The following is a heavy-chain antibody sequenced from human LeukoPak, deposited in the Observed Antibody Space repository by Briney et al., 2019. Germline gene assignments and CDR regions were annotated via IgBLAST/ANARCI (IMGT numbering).Heavy chain of an antibody. Sequence: SVKVSCKASGCTFSSYAMSWVRQAPGQGLEWMGWIIPNFGTANYAQKFQGRVTITGDESTSTAYMELSRLRSEDTAVYYCARDLAPLAVAGSPYFDYWDQGTLVTVS. J-gene: IGHJ4*02. V-gene: IGHV1-69*13. CDR2: IIPNFGTA. CDR1: GCTFSSYA. D-gene: IGHD6-13*01. CDR3: ARDLAPLAVAGSPYFDY.